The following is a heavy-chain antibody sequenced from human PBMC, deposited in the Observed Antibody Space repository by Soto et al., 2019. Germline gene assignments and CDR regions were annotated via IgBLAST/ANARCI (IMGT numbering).Heavy chain of an antibody. Sequence: QVHLQESGPGLVKPSETLSLTCTVSGGSISSYFCSWIRQPAGKGLEWIGRIYTSGSTNYNPSLKSRVTMSVDTSKNQFSLKLSSVTAADTAVYYCARESTVVTLRTFDIWGLGTMVTVSS. D-gene: IGHD2-21*02. CDR3: ARESTVVTLRTFDI. CDR1: GGSISSYF. V-gene: IGHV4-4*07. CDR2: IYTSGST. J-gene: IGHJ3*02.